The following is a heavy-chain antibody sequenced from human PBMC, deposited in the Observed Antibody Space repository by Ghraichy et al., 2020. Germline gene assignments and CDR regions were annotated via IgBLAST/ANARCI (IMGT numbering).Heavy chain of an antibody. D-gene: IGHD6-6*01. V-gene: IGHV3-9*01. Sequence: GGSLRLSCAASGFTFDDYAMHWVRQAPGKGLEWVSGISWNSGSIGYADSVKGRFTISRDNAKNSLYLQMNSLRAEDTALYYCAKVSSVQGGMDVWGQGTTVTVSS. CDR1: GFTFDDYA. CDR3: AKVSSVQGGMDV. J-gene: IGHJ6*02. CDR2: ISWNSGSI.